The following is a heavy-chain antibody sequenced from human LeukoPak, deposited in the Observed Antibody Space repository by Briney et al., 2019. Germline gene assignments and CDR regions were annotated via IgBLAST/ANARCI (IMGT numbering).Heavy chain of an antibody. CDR1: GGSISSGDYY. D-gene: IGHD3-10*01. Sequence: PSETLSLTCTVSGGSISSGDYYWGWIRQPPGKGLEWIGYIYYSGSTNYNPSLKSRVTISVDTSKNQFSLKLSSVTAADTAVYYCASSHFISGSVWDYWGQGTLVTVSS. V-gene: IGHV4-61*08. CDR2: IYYSGST. CDR3: ASSHFISGSVWDY. J-gene: IGHJ4*02.